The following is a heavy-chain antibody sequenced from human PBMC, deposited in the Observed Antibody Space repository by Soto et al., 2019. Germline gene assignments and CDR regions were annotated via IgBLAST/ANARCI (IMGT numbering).Heavy chain of an antibody. Sequence: PSETLSLTCAVSGGSITGHYWIWIRQPPGKGLEWIGYIFYSGDTNYNPSLKSRVTISVDTSKNHFSLKLSSVTAADTALYCCARVGSTGWAPDYWGQGTLVTVSS. V-gene: IGHV4-59*11. CDR1: GGSITGHY. CDR2: IFYSGDT. D-gene: IGHD6-19*01. J-gene: IGHJ4*02. CDR3: ARVGSTGWAPDY.